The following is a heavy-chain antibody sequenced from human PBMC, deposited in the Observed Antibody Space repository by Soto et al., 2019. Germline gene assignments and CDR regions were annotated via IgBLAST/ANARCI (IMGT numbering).Heavy chain of an antibody. J-gene: IGHJ6*03. CDR3: ASGREDYYYYYYMDV. D-gene: IGHD1-26*01. CDR1: GGSISSYY. V-gene: IGHV4-59*08. Sequence: PSETLSLTCTVSGGSISSYYWSWIRQPPGKGLEWIGYIYYSGSTNYNPSLKSRVTISVDTSKNQFSLKLSSVTAADTAVYYCASGREDYYYYYYMDVWGKGTTVTVSS. CDR2: IYYSGST.